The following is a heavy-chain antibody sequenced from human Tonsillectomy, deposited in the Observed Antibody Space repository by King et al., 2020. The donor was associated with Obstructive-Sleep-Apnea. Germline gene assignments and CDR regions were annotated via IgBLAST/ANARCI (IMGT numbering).Heavy chain of an antibody. CDR3: ARDIFDY. J-gene: IGHJ4*02. V-gene: IGHV3-7*03. CDR1: GFSFRSFW. Sequence: VQLVESGGGLVQPGGSLRLSCAASGFSFRSFWMSWVRQAPGKGLEWVANIKQDGSEKYYVDSVKGRFTISRDNAKNSLFLQMDSLRAEDTAVYYCARDIFDYWGQGTLVAVSS. CDR2: IKQDGSEK.